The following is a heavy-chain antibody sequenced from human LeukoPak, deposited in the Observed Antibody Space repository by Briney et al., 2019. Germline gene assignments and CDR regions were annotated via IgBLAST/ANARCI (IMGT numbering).Heavy chain of an antibody. Sequence: SETLSLTCTVSGYSISSGYYWGWIRQPPGKGLEWIGSIYHSGSTYYNPSLKSRVTISVDTSKNQFSLKLSSVTAADTAVYYCARDGSITDAFDIWGQGTMVTVSS. CDR2: IYHSGST. V-gene: IGHV4-38-2*02. J-gene: IGHJ3*02. CDR1: GYSISSGYY. CDR3: ARDGSITDAFDI. D-gene: IGHD1-26*01.